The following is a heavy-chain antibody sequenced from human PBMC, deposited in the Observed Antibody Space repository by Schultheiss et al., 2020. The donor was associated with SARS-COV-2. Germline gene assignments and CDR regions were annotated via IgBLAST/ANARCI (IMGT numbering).Heavy chain of an antibody. CDR2: ISGRGTDT. D-gene: IGHD3-10*01. CDR3: ARAAYGLGSSIYYGLDV. V-gene: IGHV3-23*01. J-gene: IGHJ6*02. Sequence: GGSLRLSCAASGFTFSSYALSWVRQAPGRGLEWVSGISGRGTDTDYTDSVKGRFTISRDNSKNTLYLQMNSLRAEDSAVYYCARAAYGLGSSIYYGLDVWGQGTTVTVSS. CDR1: GFTFSSYA.